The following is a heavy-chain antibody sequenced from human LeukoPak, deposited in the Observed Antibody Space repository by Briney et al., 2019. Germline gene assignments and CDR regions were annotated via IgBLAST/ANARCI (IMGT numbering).Heavy chain of an antibody. CDR1: GYTLTELS. Sequence: ASVKVSCKVSGYTLTELSMHWVRQAPGKGLEWMGWMNPNSGNTGYAQKFQGRVTMTRNTSISTAYMELSSLRSEDTAVYYCVREAGIITYCGGDCYDFDYWGQGTLVTVSS. D-gene: IGHD2-21*02. V-gene: IGHV1-8*01. J-gene: IGHJ4*02. CDR2: MNPNSGNT. CDR3: VREAGIITYCGGDCYDFDY.